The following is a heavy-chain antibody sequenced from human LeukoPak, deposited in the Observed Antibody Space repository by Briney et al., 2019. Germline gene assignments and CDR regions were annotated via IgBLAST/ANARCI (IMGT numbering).Heavy chain of an antibody. CDR2: IYYAGGDT. CDR1: GFTFNSYA. V-gene: IGHV3-23*01. D-gene: IGHD2-21*01. CDR3: AKDHGAAVVPRRFDY. Sequence: PGGSLRLSCAASGFTFNSYAMSWVRQAPGKGPEWVSTIYYAGGDTYYADSVKGRFTVSRDNINNALYLQMDSLRVEDTAVYYCAKDHGAAVVPRRFDYWGRGTLVTVSS. J-gene: IGHJ4*02.